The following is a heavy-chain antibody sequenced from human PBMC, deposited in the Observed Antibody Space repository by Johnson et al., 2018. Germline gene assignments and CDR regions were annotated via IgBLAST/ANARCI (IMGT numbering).Heavy chain of an antibody. CDR2: ISWDGGSI. Sequence: EVQLVESGGGLVQPGGSLRLSCAASGFTFDDYAMHWVRQAPGKGLEWVSLISWDGGSIGYADSVKGRFTISRDNAKNSLYLQMNSLRAEDTALYYCAKDIYGDGKDALGIWGQGTMVTVSS. V-gene: IGHV3-9*01. CDR3: AKDIYGDGKDALGI. CDR1: GFTFDDYA. J-gene: IGHJ3*02. D-gene: IGHD4-17*01.